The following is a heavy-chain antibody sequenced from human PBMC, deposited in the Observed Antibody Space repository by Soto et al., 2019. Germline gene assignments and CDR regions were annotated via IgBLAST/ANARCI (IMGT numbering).Heavy chain of an antibody. J-gene: IGHJ4*02. Sequence: GGSLRLSCAASGFTFSNYGMHWVRQAPGKGLEWVTFIWFDGNNKNYADSVKGRFTISRDNSKNTVDLQMKSLRAEDTAIYYCVRTTYFSDSSVYTRFFDYWGQGTLVTVSS. V-gene: IGHV3-33*01. CDR3: VRTTYFSDSSVYTRFFDY. CDR2: IWFDGNNK. CDR1: GFTFSNYG. D-gene: IGHD3-22*01.